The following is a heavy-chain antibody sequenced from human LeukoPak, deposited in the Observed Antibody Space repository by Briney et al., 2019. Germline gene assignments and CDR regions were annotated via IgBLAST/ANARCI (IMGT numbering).Heavy chain of an antibody. CDR1: GFTFSSNY. Sequence: GGSLRLSCAASGFTFSSNYMSWVRQAPGEGLEWVSVIYSGASTYYSDSVKGRFTISRDNSKNTLYLQTNSLRAEDTAVYYCARDSGTTVTRYYYYYMDVWGKGTTVTVSS. J-gene: IGHJ6*03. CDR3: ARDSGTTVTRYYYYYMDV. CDR2: IYSGAST. V-gene: IGHV3-66*02. D-gene: IGHD4-11*01.